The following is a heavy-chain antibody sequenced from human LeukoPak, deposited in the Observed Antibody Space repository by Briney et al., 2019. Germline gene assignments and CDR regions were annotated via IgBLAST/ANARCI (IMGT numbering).Heavy chain of an antibody. V-gene: IGHV3-21*01. CDR2: ISSGSSYM. Sequence: GGSLRLSCAASGFSFSSYTMNWVRQAPGQGLEWVSSISSGSSYMFYADSVKGRFTISRDNAKNSLYLQMNSLRAEDTAVYYCAREVQAVTSPADIDYWGQGTLVTVSS. J-gene: IGHJ4*02. CDR3: AREVQAVTSPADIDY. D-gene: IGHD4-17*01. CDR1: GFSFSSYT.